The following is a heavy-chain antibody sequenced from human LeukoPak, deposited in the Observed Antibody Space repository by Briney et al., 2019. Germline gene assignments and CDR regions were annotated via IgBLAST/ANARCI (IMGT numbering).Heavy chain of an antibody. CDR1: GFTFGSYS. D-gene: IGHD6-19*01. V-gene: IGHV3-21*01. Sequence: PGGSLRLSCAASGFTFGSYSMNWVRQAPGKGLEWVSSISSSSSYIYYADSVKGRFTISRDNAKNSLYLQMNSLRAEDTAVYYCARELVSGWSPDYWGQRTLVTVSS. J-gene: IGHJ4*02. CDR2: ISSSSSYI. CDR3: ARELVSGWSPDY.